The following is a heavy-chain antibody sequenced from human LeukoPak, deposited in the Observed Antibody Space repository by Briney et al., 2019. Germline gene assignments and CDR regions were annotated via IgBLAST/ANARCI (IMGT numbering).Heavy chain of an antibody. V-gene: IGHV1-2*02. Sequence: GASVKVSCKASGYTFTGYYMHWVRQAPGQGLEWMGWINPNSGGTNHAQKFQGRVTMTRDTSISTAYMELSRLRSDDTAVYYCARGSLLVHWNDVTWFDPWGQGTLVTVSS. D-gene: IGHD1-1*01. J-gene: IGHJ5*02. CDR3: ARGSLLVHWNDVTWFDP. CDR1: GYTFTGYY. CDR2: INPNSGGT.